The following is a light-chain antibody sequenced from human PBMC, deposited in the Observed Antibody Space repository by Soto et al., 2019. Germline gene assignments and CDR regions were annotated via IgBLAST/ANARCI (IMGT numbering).Light chain of an antibody. J-gene: IGKJ2*01. CDR2: VAS. CDR1: QSVSSNR. CDR3: QQYGSSPYA. Sequence: EIVLTQSPGTLSLSPGQRVTLSCRASQSVSSNRLAWYQQKPGQAPRLVIYVASSRATGIPDGFSGGGSGTEFSLTISRLEPEDFAVYYCQQYGSSPYAFGQGTKLEIK. V-gene: IGKV3-20*01.